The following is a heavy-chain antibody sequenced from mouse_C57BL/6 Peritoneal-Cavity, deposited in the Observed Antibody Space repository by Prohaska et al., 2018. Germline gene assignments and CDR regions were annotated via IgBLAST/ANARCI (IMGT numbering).Heavy chain of an antibody. CDR2: INPSNGGT. Sequence: QVQLQQPGTELVKPGASVKLSCKASGYTFTSYWMHWVKQRPGQGHEWIGHINPSNGGTNYNKKFKSKDTLTVDKYSSTGYMQLSSLTAEDCAVDYCARRGNYDYWGQGTTLTVSS. D-gene: IGHD2-1*01. CDR1: GYTFTSYW. V-gene: IGHV1-53*01. J-gene: IGHJ2*01. CDR3: ARRGNYDY.